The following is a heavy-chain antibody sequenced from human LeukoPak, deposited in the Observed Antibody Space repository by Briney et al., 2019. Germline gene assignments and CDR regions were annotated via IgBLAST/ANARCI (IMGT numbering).Heavy chain of an antibody. CDR1: GFTFSTYT. Sequence: GGSLRLSCAVSGFTFSTYTMNWVRQAPGKGLEGVSSISSSSNYIYYADSVRGRFTISRDNAKNSLSLQMNSLRAEDTAVYYCARDRLLEDRDYNSYYYMDVWGIGTTVTVSS. CDR3: ARDRLLEDRDYNSYYYMDV. D-gene: IGHD1-1*01. CDR2: ISSSSNYI. V-gene: IGHV3-21*01. J-gene: IGHJ6*03.